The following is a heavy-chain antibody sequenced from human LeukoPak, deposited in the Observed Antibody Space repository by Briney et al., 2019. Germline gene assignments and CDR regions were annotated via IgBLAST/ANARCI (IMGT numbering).Heavy chain of an antibody. Sequence: GGSLRLSCAASGFTFSSYAMNWVRQATGKGLEWVSGISGSGRGGSTYYADSVKGRFTISRDNSNNTLHLQMNSLRADDMAVYYCAKTGSRAQGGLDYWGQGTLVTVSS. D-gene: IGHD3-10*01. V-gene: IGHV3-23*01. CDR2: ISGSGRGGST. CDR3: AKTGSRAQGGLDY. J-gene: IGHJ4*02. CDR1: GFTFSSYA.